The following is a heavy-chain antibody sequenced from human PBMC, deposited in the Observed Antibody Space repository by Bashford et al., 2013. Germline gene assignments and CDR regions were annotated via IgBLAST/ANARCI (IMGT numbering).Heavy chain of an antibody. CDR2: VNPNSGGT. D-gene: IGHD3-16*02. Sequence: ASVKVSCKASGYSFTGYYLNWVRQAPGQGLEWMAWVNPNSGGTNYTQKFQGRVTLTRDTSIDTAYMELSSLRSEDTAVYYCARGVEYYDYAWGSYRDDAFDIWGQGTMVTVSS. J-gene: IGHJ3*02. CDR3: ARGVEYYDYAWGSYRDDAFDI. CDR1: GYSFTGYY. V-gene: IGHV1-2*02.